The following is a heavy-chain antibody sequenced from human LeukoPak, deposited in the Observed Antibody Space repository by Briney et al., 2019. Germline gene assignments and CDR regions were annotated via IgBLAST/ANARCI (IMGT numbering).Heavy chain of an antibody. D-gene: IGHD5-12*01. CDR3: ARDEAPIDIVATIWYYGMDV. V-gene: IGHV3-7*03. CDR1: GFTFSSYW. Sequence: GGSLRLSCAASGFTFSSYWMSWVRQAPGKGLEWVANIKQDGSEKYYVDSVKGRFTISRDNAKNSVYLQMNRLRAEDTAVYYCARDEAPIDIVATIWYYGMDVWGQGTTVTVSS. CDR2: IKQDGSEK. J-gene: IGHJ6*02.